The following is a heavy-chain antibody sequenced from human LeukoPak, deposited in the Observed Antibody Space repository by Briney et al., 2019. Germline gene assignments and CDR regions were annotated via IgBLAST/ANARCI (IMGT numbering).Heavy chain of an antibody. V-gene: IGHV1-69*04. J-gene: IGHJ4*02. CDR1: GGTFSSYA. CDR2: IIPILGIA. D-gene: IGHD3-10*01. Sequence: ASVKVSCKASGGTFSSYAISWVRQAPGQGLEWMGRIIPILGIANYAQKFQGRVTITADKSTSTAYVELSSLRSEDTAVYYCAREYYSSGSYYNAPAFDYWGQGTLVTVSS. CDR3: AREYYSSGSYYNAPAFDY.